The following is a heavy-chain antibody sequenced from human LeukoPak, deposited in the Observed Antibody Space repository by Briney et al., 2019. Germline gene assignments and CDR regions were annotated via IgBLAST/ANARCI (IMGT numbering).Heavy chain of an antibody. CDR2: IYYRGTT. CDR1: GGSISSSSYY. Sequence: SQTLSLTCTVSGGSISSSSYYWGWIRQPPGKGLEWLGTIYYRGTTYYNPSLKSRVTISVDTSKNQFSLRLRSVTAADTAVYYCARDFSSSSSVYYYYYMDVWGKGTTVTVSS. CDR3: ARDFSSSSSVYYYYYMDV. J-gene: IGHJ6*03. D-gene: IGHD6-6*01. V-gene: IGHV4-39*07.